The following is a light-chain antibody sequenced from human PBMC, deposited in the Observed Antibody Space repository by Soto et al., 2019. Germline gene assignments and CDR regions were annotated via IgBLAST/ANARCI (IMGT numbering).Light chain of an antibody. CDR1: QSVLYSSNNKNY. CDR2: WAS. V-gene: IGKV4-1*01. J-gene: IGKJ1*01. CDR3: QQYYSTPRT. Sequence: DIVMTQSPDSLAVSLGERATINCKSSQSVLYSSNNKNYLAWYQQKPGQPPKLLIYWASTRESVLPDRFSGSGSGTDFTLTISSLQAEDVAVYYCQQYYSTPRTFGQGTKVEIK.